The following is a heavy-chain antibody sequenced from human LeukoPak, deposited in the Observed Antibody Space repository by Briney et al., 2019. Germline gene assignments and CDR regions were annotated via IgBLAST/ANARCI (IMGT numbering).Heavy chain of an antibody. Sequence: GGSLRLSCAASGFTFSSYAMHWVRQAPGKGLEWVAVISYDGSNKYYADSVKGRFTISRDNSKNTLYLQMNSLRAEDTAVYYCARSSLYCSSTSCPPHYYYYMDVWGKGTTVTASS. J-gene: IGHJ6*03. CDR2: ISYDGSNK. CDR1: GFTFSSYA. D-gene: IGHD2-2*01. CDR3: ARSSLYCSSTSCPPHYYYYMDV. V-gene: IGHV3-30*04.